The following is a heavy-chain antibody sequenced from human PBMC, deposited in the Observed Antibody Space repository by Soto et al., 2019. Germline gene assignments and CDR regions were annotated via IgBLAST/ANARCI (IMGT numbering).Heavy chain of an antibody. D-gene: IGHD3-22*01. J-gene: IGHJ4*02. CDR3: ARQGVVVKVFDY. CDR1: GGSISSSSYY. CDR2: IYYSGST. V-gene: IGHV4-39*01. Sequence: QLQLQESGPGLVKPSETLSLTCTVSGGSISSSSYYWGWIRQPPGKGLEWIGSIYYSGSTYYNPSLKSRVTISVDTSKNQFSLKLSSVTAADTAVYYCARQGVVVKVFDYWGQGTLVTVSS.